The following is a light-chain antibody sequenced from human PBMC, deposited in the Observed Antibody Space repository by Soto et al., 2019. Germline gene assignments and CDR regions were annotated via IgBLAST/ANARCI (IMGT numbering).Light chain of an antibody. CDR3: QQYDSSPKS. J-gene: IGKJ1*01. CDR1: QTIYSN. Sequence: IGMTQSPATLSVSPGERATLSCRASQTIYSNVAWYQQRPGQPPRLLIYRASSRATGIPDRFSGSGSGTDFTLSISRLEPVDFAVYYCQQYDSSPKSFGQGTKVDIK. CDR2: RAS. V-gene: IGKV3-20*01.